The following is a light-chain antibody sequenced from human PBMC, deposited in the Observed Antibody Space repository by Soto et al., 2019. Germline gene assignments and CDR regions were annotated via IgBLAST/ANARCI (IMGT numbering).Light chain of an antibody. Sequence: DIQMTQSPSTLSLSVGDRVTITCRASQNVGNWLAWYQQKPGQAPKLLIYGASTMESGIPSRFSGSGSGTEFTLTITILQSDDFAIYYCLQYNTLSATFGQGTRLEIK. CDR2: GAS. CDR3: LQYNTLSAT. V-gene: IGKV1-5*01. J-gene: IGKJ5*01. CDR1: QNVGNW.